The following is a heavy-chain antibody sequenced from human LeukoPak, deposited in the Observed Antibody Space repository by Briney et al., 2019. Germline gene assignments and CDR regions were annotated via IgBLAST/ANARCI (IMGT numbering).Heavy chain of an antibody. V-gene: IGHV4-61*09. CDR2: IDTSGGT. J-gene: IGHJ5*02. CDR1: GGSISSGSDY. CDR3: VRDHLAMAGMRLAWFDP. D-gene: IGHD6-19*01. Sequence: SETLSLTCTVSGGSISSGSDYWSWIRQPAGKGLEWIGHIDTSGGTNYNPSLKSRVTISVDTSKNQFSLELSSVTAADTAVYYCVRDHLAMAGMRLAWFDPWGQGTVVTVSS.